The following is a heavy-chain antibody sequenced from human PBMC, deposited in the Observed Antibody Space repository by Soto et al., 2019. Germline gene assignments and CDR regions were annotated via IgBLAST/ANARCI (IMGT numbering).Heavy chain of an antibody. Sequence: SETLSLTCAVYGRSFSGYYWSWIRQPPGKRLEWIGEINHSGSTNYNPSIKSRVTISVDTSKNQFSLKLSSVTAADTAVYYCARAHTYRVYYYYYYMDVWGKGTTVTVSS. J-gene: IGHJ6*03. V-gene: IGHV4-34*01. CDR3: ARAHTYRVYYYYYYMDV. CDR2: INHSGST. CDR1: GRSFSGYY.